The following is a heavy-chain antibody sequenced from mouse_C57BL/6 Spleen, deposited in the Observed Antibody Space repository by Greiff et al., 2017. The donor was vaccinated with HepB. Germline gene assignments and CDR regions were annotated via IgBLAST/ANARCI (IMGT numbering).Heavy chain of an antibody. J-gene: IGHJ3*01. Sequence: EVKLMESGGGLVKPGGSLKLSCAASGFTFSSYAMSWVRQTPEKRLEWVATISDGGSYTYYPDNVKGRFTISRDNAKNNLYLQMSHLKSEDTAMYYCARGDYDVGFAYWGQGTLVTVSA. CDR1: GFTFSSYA. V-gene: IGHV5-4*03. CDR2: ISDGGSYT. D-gene: IGHD2-4*01. CDR3: ARGDYDVGFAY.